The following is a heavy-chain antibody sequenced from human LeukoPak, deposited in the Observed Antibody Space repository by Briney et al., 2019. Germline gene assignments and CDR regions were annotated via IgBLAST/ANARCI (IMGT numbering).Heavy chain of an antibody. CDR2: ISGSGGST. CDR3: AKDRDWNYVGDWFDP. D-gene: IGHD1-7*01. V-gene: IGHV3-23*01. CDR1: GFTFSSYA. Sequence: GASLRLSCAASGFTFSSYAMSWVRQAPGKGLEWVSVISGSGGSTYYADSVKGRFTISRDNSKNTLYLQMNSLRAEDTAVYYCAKDRDWNYVGDWFDPWGQGTLVTVSS. J-gene: IGHJ5*02.